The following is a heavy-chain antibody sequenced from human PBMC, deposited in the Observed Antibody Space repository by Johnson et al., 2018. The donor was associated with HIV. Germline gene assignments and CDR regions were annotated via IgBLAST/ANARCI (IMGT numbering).Heavy chain of an antibody. J-gene: IGHJ3*02. CDR2: IQFDGSHK. Sequence: QMQLVESGGGVVQPGGSLRLTCKASGFSFSNYAIHWVRQAPGKGLEWVTFIQFDGSHKYSADSVKGRFTISRDNSKNTLYLQMNSLRAEDTAVYYCARVRPNPTVTTRGAAFDIWGQGTMVTVSS. CDR3: ARVRPNPTVTTRGAAFDI. CDR1: GFSFSNYA. D-gene: IGHD4-17*01. V-gene: IGHV3-30*02.